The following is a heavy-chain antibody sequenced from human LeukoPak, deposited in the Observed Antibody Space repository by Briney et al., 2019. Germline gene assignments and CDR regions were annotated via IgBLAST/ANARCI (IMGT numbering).Heavy chain of an antibody. CDR3: ARDRVGYDFWSGYGSERVYYGMDV. D-gene: IGHD3-3*01. J-gene: IGHJ6*02. CDR1: GFTVSSNY. CDR2: IYSGGST. Sequence: TGGSLRLSCAASGFTVSSNYMSWVRQAPGKGLEWVSVIYSGGSTYYADSVKGRFTISRDNSKNTLYLQMNSLRAEDTAVYYCARDRVGYDFWSGYGSERVYYGMDVWGQGTTVTVSS. V-gene: IGHV3-53*01.